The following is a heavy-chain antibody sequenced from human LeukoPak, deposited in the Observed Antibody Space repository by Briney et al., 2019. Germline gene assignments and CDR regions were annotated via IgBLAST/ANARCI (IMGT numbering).Heavy chain of an antibody. CDR1: GDSVSSNSAA. CDR3: ARDLMGIAAAGLPYYFDY. Sequence: SRTLSLTCAISGDSVSSNSAAWNWIRQSPSRGLEWLGRTYYRSKWYNDYAVSVKSRITINPDTSKNQFSLQLNSVTPEDTAVYYCARDLMGIAAAGLPYYFDYWGQGTLVTVSS. CDR2: TYYRSKWYN. J-gene: IGHJ4*02. D-gene: IGHD6-13*01. V-gene: IGHV6-1*01.